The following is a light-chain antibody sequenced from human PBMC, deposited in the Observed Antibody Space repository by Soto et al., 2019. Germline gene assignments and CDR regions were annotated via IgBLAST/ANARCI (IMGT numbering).Light chain of an antibody. CDR2: DAS. CDR1: QSVSSY. Sequence: EIVLTQSPATLSLSPGGRATLSCRASQSVSSYLAWYQQKPGQAPRLLIYDASNRATGIPARFSGSGSGTDFTLTISSLEPEDCAVYYCQQQVTFGGGTKVEIK. V-gene: IGKV3-11*01. CDR3: QQQVT. J-gene: IGKJ4*01.